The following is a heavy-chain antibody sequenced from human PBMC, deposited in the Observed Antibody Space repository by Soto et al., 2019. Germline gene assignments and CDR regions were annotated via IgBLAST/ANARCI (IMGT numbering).Heavy chain of an antibody. J-gene: IGHJ6*02. D-gene: IGHD3-3*01. Sequence: SETLSLTCTVSGGSISSGGYYWSWIRQHPGKGLEWIGYIYYSGSTYYNPSLKSRVTISVGTAKNQFSLKLSSVTAADTAVYYCAREAYYDFWSGYYQPQYYYGMDVWGQGTTVTVSS. CDR1: GGSISSGGYY. CDR3: AREAYYDFWSGYYQPQYYYGMDV. V-gene: IGHV4-31*03. CDR2: IYYSGST.